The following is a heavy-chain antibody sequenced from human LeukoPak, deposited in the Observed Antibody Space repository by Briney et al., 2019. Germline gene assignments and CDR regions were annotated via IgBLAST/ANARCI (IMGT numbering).Heavy chain of an antibody. D-gene: IGHD6-19*01. CDR3: AGTVSTRVAGAFDI. Sequence: ASVKVSCKASGGTFSSYAINWVRQATGQGLEWMGWMHPNSGNTLYAQKFQGRVTITRNTSISTAYMELSSLRSEDTAVYYCAGTVSTRVAGAFDIWGQGTMVTVSS. CDR1: GGTFSSYA. J-gene: IGHJ3*02. V-gene: IGHV1-8*03. CDR2: MHPNSGNT.